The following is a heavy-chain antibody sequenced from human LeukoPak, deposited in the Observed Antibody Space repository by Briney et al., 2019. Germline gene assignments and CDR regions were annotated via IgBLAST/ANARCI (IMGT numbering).Heavy chain of an antibody. J-gene: IGHJ4*02. D-gene: IGHD1-26*01. V-gene: IGHV3-7*01. CDR1: GFTFTTYW. Sequence: TGGSLRLSCAASGFTFTTYWMSWVRQAPGKGLEWVANIKQDGSEKYYVDSVKGRFTISRDNAKNSQYLQMNSLRAEDTAVYYCAIDSWELRGYWGQGTLVTVSS. CDR2: IKQDGSEK. CDR3: AIDSWELRGY.